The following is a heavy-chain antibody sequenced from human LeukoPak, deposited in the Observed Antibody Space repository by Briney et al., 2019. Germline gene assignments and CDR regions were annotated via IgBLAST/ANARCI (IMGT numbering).Heavy chain of an antibody. V-gene: IGHV3-23*01. CDR3: ARDWKKYFDY. CDR2: ISGSGANT. CDR1: GFTFTNYV. Sequence: QPGGSLRLSCAASGFTFTNYVMGWVRQAPGKGLEWVSAISGSGANTNYADSVKGRFTISRDNAKNSLYLQMNSLRAEDTAVYYCARDWKKYFDYWGQGTLVTVSS. D-gene: IGHD1-1*01. J-gene: IGHJ4*02.